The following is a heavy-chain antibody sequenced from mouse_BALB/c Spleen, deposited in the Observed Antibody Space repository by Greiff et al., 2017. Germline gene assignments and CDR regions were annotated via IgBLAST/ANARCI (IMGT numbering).Heavy chain of an antibody. D-gene: IGHD1-1*01. J-gene: IGHJ4*01. CDR1: GFTFSSFG. CDR2: ISSGSSTI. Sequence: EVLLVESGGGLVQPGGSRNLSCAASGFTFSSFGMHWVRQAPEKGLEWVAYISSGSSTIYYADTVKGRFTISRDNPKNTLFLQMTSLRSEDTAMYYCARSVTTVVATGAMDYWGQGTSVTVSS. V-gene: IGHV5-17*02. CDR3: ARSVTTVVATGAMDY.